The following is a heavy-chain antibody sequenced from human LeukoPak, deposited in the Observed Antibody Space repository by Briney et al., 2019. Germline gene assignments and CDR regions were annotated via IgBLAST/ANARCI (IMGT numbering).Heavy chain of an antibody. Sequence: GGSLRLSCTASGFTFSDYAMSWVRQAPGKGLEWVSGISGSGGSIRYADSVKGRFIISRDNSKNTLYLQMNSLRAEDTAVYYCAKGGDGYNYYFDYWGQETLVTVSS. J-gene: IGHJ4*02. D-gene: IGHD5-24*01. CDR3: AKGGDGYNYYFDY. CDR1: GFTFSDYA. CDR2: ISGSGGSI. V-gene: IGHV3-23*01.